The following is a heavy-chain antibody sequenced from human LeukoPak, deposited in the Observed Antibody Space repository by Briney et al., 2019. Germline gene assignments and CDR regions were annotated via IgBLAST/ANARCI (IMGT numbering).Heavy chain of an antibody. V-gene: IGHV4-4*07. Sequence: PSETLSLTCTVSGGSISSYYWSWIRQPAGKGLEWIGRIYTSGTTHYNPSLKSRVTMSVDTSKNQFSLKLSSVTAADTAVYYCARIPVDTAMGVYYYMDVWGKGTTVTVSS. CDR2: IYTSGTT. CDR3: ARIPVDTAMGVYYYMDV. J-gene: IGHJ6*03. D-gene: IGHD5-18*01. CDR1: GGSISSYY.